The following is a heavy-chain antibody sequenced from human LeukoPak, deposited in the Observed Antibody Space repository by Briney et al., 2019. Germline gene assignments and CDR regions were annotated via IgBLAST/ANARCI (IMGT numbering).Heavy chain of an antibody. CDR1: GFTFSNYW. Sequence: GGSLRLSCAASGFTFSNYWMHWVRQAPGKGLEWVANIKQDGSEKYYVGSVKGRFSISRDNAKNSVYLQTNSLRAEDTAVYYCARALSGWGQGTLVIVSS. D-gene: IGHD3-3*01. V-gene: IGHV3-7*03. CDR3: ARALSG. J-gene: IGHJ4*02. CDR2: IKQDGSEK.